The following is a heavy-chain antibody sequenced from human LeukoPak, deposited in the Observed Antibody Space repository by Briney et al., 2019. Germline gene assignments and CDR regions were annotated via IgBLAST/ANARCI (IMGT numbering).Heavy chain of an antibody. J-gene: IGHJ3*02. Sequence: GGSLRLSCAASGFTFSSYGMHWARQAPGKGLEWVAFIRYDGSNKYYADSVKGRFTISRDNAKNSLYLQMNSLRAEDTAVYYCASSLAAAGKGTFDIWGQGTMVTVSS. D-gene: IGHD6-13*01. CDR3: ASSLAAAGKGTFDI. V-gene: IGHV3-30*02. CDR2: IRYDGSNK. CDR1: GFTFSSYG.